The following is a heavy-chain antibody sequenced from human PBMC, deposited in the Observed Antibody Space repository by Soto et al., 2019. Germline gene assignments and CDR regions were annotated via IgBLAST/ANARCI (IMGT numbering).Heavy chain of an antibody. CDR2: INPNSGGT. CDR1: GYTFSGYY. J-gene: IGHJ6*04. D-gene: IGHD2-2*01. CDR3: ARGLGYCSSTSCPTQMDV. Sequence: ASVKVSCKASGYTFSGYYMHWVRQAPGQGLEWMGWINPNSGGTNYAQKFQGWVTMTGDTSISTAYMELSRLRSDDTAVYYCARGLGYCSSTSCPTQMDVWGKGTTVTVSS. V-gene: IGHV1-2*04.